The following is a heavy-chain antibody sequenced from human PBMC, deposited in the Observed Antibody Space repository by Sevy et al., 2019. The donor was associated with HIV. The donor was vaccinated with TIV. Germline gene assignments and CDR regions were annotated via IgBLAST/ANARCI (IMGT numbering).Heavy chain of an antibody. CDR3: VREGAPYRNIRYCSANNCFYNWFDP. V-gene: IGHV3-30-3*01. J-gene: IGHJ5*02. CDR1: GFTFNDDA. CDR2: ISSDGDNT. D-gene: IGHD2-15*01. Sequence: GGSLRLSCAASGFTFNDDALHWVRQAPGKGLEWVAIISSDGDNTYYADTEKGRFTISRDNSKNTVYLQMNRLRAEDTAFYYCVREGAPYRNIRYCSANNCFYNWFDPWGQGTLVTVSS.